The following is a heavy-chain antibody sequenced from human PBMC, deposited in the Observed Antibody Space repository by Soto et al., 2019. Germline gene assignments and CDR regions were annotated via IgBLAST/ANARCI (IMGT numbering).Heavy chain of an antibody. Sequence: ASVKVSCKASGYTFTTYGISWVRQAPGQGLEWMGWISPYNGTTNYAEKFQGEMTMTTDTATSTAYMDLRSLRSDDTAVYYCARDGERDTGLNFYYYLHGMDAWGQGTRVTVS. CDR1: GYTFTTYG. D-gene: IGHD1-1*01. CDR2: ISPYNGTT. CDR3: ARDGERDTGLNFYYYLHGMDA. V-gene: IGHV1-18*04. J-gene: IGHJ6*02.